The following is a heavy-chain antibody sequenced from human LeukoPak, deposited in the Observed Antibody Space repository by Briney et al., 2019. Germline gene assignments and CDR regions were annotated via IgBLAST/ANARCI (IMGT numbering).Heavy chain of an antibody. CDR3: AKVGSWYYFDY. Sequence: GGSLRLSCAASGFTFNTYAMSWGRQAPGKGLEWVSAIRGSGATTYYADSVKGRLTISRDNSKNTLYLQMNSLRAEDTAVYYCAKVGSWYYFDYWGQGTLVTVSS. J-gene: IGHJ4*02. V-gene: IGHV3-23*01. CDR2: IRGSGATT. D-gene: IGHD6-13*01. CDR1: GFTFNTYA.